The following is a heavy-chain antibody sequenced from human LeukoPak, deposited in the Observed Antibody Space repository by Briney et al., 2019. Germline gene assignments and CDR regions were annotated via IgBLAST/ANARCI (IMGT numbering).Heavy chain of an antibody. CDR1: GGSISSGGYY. Sequence: SETLSLTCTVSGGSISSGGYYWSWIRQHPGKGLEWIGYIYYSGSTYYNPSLKSRVTISVDTSKNQFSLKLSSVTAADTAVYYSARGTEYLGVADYWGQGTLVTVSS. CDR3: ARGTEYLGVADY. V-gene: IGHV4-31*03. CDR2: IYYSGST. J-gene: IGHJ4*02. D-gene: IGHD3-10*01.